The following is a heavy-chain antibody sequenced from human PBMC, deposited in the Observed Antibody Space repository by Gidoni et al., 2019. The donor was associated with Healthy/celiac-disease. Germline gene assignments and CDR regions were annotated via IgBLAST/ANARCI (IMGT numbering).Heavy chain of an antibody. CDR1: GFTFSSYS. J-gene: IGHJ3*02. CDR3: ARGTVRGNAFDI. CDR2: ISSSSSYI. Sequence: EVQLVESGGGLVKPGGSLRLSCAASGFTFSSYSMNWVRQAPGKGLEWVSSISSSSSYIYYADSVKGRFTISRDNAKNSLYLQMNSLRAEDTAVYYCARGTVRGNAFDIWGQGTMVTVSS. V-gene: IGHV3-21*01. D-gene: IGHD4-17*01.